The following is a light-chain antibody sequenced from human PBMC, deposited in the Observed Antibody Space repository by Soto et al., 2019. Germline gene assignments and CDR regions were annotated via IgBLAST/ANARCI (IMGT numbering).Light chain of an antibody. CDR2: GAS. CDR1: QSVSSSY. Sequence: EIVLTQSPATLSSSPGERATLYCRASQSVSSSYLAWYQQQPGQAPSLLIYGASSSDTGIPDMFGGSGSWTDFTLTISSLEPADVAVYYCQQYGNCPTFTFGGGTKVEIK. J-gene: IGKJ4*01. CDR3: QQYGNCPTFT. V-gene: IGKV3-20*01.